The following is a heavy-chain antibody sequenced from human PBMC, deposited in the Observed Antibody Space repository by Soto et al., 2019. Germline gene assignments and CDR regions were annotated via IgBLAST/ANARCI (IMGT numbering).Heavy chain of an antibody. CDR1: GGTFSSYA. CDR3: ASTDPYSSSWYDDAFDI. CDR2: IIPIFGTA. V-gene: IGHV1-69*13. Sequence: SVKVSCKASGGTFSSYAISWVRQAPGQGLEWMGGIIPIFGTANYAQKFQGRVTITADASTSTAYMELSSLRSEDTAVYYCASTDPYSSSWYDDAFDIWGQGTMVTVSS. J-gene: IGHJ3*02. D-gene: IGHD6-13*01.